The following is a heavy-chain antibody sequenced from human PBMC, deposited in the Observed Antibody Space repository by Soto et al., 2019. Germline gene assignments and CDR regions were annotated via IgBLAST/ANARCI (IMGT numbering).Heavy chain of an antibody. CDR1: GFTFGGYA. Sequence: PGGSLRLSCGASGFTFGGYAVSWVRQAPGKGLEWVSVISYDGSNKYYADSVKGRFTISRDNSKNTLYLQMNSLRAEDTAVYYCALGGAVAGYYYYGMDVWGQGTTVTVSS. J-gene: IGHJ6*02. V-gene: IGHV3-30-3*01. CDR2: ISYDGSNK. D-gene: IGHD6-19*01. CDR3: ALGGAVAGYYYYGMDV.